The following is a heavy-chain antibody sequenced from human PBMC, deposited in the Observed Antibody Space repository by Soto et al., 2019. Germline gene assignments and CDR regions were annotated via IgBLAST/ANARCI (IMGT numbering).Heavy chain of an antibody. CDR2: ISGGGETI. CDR1: RFTFSDYS. D-gene: IGHD6-19*01. Sequence: EMQLVESGGDLVQPGGSLRLSCAASRFTFSDYSMNWVRQAPGKGLEWVSYISGGGETIYYADSVRGRFTISRDNAKNSLFLQMNSLREEDTAVYYCARESPSSQWLPTRYFDYWGQGTLVTVSS. CDR3: ARESPSSQWLPTRYFDY. J-gene: IGHJ4*02. V-gene: IGHV3-48*02.